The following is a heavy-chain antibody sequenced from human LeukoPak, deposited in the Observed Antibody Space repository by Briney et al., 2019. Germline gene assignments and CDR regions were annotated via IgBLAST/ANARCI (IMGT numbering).Heavy chain of an antibody. CDR2: INWNGGST. J-gene: IGHJ3*02. V-gene: IGHV3-20*04. CDR1: GFTFDDYG. D-gene: IGHD2-2*01. CDR3: AREDGYCSSTSCYTGAFDI. Sequence: GGSLRLSCAASGFTFDDYGMSWVRQAPGKGLEWVSGINWNGGSTGYADSVKGRFTISRDNAKNSLYLQTNSLRAEDTALYYCAREDGYCSSTSCYTGAFDIWGQGTMVTVSS.